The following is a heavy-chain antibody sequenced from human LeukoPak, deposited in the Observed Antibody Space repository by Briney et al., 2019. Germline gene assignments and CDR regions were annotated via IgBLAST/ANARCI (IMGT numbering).Heavy chain of an antibody. CDR2: ISTSSSYI. J-gene: IGHJ3*02. Sequence: GGSLRLSCAASGFTFSYYNMNWVRQAPGKGLEWVSSISTSSSYIYYADSVKGRFTISRDNAKNSLYLQMNSLRAEDTAVYYCARVGELHSAFDIWGQGTMVTVSS. V-gene: IGHV3-21*01. D-gene: IGHD1-7*01. CDR3: ARVGELHSAFDI. CDR1: GFTFSYYN.